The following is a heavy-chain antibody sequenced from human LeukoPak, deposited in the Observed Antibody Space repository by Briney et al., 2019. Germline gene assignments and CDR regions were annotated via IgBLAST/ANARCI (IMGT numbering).Heavy chain of an antibody. D-gene: IGHD4-11*01. CDR3: AKAPTTDYYYYMDV. V-gene: IGHV3-23*01. J-gene: IGHJ6*03. CDR2: FSGSGGST. Sequence: GGSLRLSCAASGFTFSSYAMSWVRQAPGKGLEWVSAFSGSGGSTYYADSVKGRFTISRDNSKNTLYLQMNSLRAEDTAVYYCAKAPTTDYYYYMDVWGKGTTVTVSS. CDR1: GFTFSSYA.